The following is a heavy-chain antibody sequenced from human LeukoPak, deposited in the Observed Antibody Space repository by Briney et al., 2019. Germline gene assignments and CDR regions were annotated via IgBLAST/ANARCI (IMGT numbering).Heavy chain of an antibody. D-gene: IGHD1-26*01. CDR3: AKSKLWELLPFDY. CDR1: GFTVSSNY. J-gene: IGHJ4*02. V-gene: IGHV3-23*01. CDR2: ISGSGGST. Sequence: GGSLRLSCAASGFTVSSNYMSWVRQAPGKGLEWVSAISGSGGSTYYADSVKGRFTISRDNSKNTLYLQMNSLRAEDTAVYYCAKSKLWELLPFDYWGQGTLVTVSS.